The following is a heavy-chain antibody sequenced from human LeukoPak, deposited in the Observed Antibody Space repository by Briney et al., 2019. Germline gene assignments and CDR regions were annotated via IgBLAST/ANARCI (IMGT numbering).Heavy chain of an antibody. V-gene: IGHV3-64*01. J-gene: IGHJ4*02. CDR3: ARNLNYDSSLGGLGVDC. CDR1: GFTFSSYA. CDR2: ISSNGGST. Sequence: GGSLRLSCAASGFTFSSYATHWVRQAPGKGLEYVSAISSNGGSTYYANSVKGRFTISRDNSKNTLYLQMGSLRAEDMAVYYCARNLNYDSSLGGLGVDCWGQGTLVTVSS. D-gene: IGHD3-22*01.